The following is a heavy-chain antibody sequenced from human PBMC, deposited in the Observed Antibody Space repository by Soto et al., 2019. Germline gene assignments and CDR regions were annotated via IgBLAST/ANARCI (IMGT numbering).Heavy chain of an antibody. CDR1: GYTFTGYY. D-gene: IGHD2-2*02. Sequence: ASVKVSCKASGYTFTGYYMHWVRQAPGQGLEWMGWINPNSGGTNYAQKFQGRVTMTRDTSISTAYMELSRLRSDDTAVYYCARSYCSSTSCYRWFDPWGQGTLVTVSS. CDR3: ARSYCSSTSCYRWFDP. V-gene: IGHV1-2*02. CDR2: INPNSGGT. J-gene: IGHJ5*02.